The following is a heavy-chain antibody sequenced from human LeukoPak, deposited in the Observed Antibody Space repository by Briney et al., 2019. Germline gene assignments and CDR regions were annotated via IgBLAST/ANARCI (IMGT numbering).Heavy chain of an antibody. V-gene: IGHV3-23*01. CDR3: AKDSAAVGGPTTD. CDR1: GFTFSSYT. Sequence: PGGSLRLSCAASGFTFSSYTMSWVRQAPGKGKEWVSLFSGSGGITYYADSVKGRFTISRDNSKNTLYLQMDSLRAEDTAVYYCAKDSAAVGGPTTDWGQGTLVTVSS. D-gene: IGHD6-13*01. CDR2: FSGSGGIT. J-gene: IGHJ4*02.